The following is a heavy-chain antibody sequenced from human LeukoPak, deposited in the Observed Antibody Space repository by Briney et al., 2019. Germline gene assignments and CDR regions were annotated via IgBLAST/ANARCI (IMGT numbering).Heavy chain of an antibody. D-gene: IGHD6-13*01. J-gene: IGHJ4*02. V-gene: IGHV4-59*01. CDR2: IYSSGST. CDR1: GGSLSSDY. CDR3: ARGPYSSSWLFDS. Sequence: SETLSLTCTVSGGSLSSDYWSWIRQPPGKGLEWIAYIYSSGSTNYNPSLKSRVTISVDTSKNQFSLKLSSVTPADTAVYYCARGPYSSSWLFDSWGQGTLVTVSS.